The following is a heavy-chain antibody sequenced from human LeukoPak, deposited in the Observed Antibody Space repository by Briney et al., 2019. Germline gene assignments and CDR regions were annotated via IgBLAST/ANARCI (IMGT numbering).Heavy chain of an antibody. Sequence: GGSLRLSCAASGFTFNGHWMTWVRQTPGKGLKWVANINGDGNKKYYVDSVEGRFTISRDNARNSLYLQMNGLRAEDTAMYFCARHIPRGNNYFDSWGQGTLVTVSS. CDR2: INGDGNKK. D-gene: IGHD2-21*01. CDR1: GFTFNGHW. CDR3: ARHIPRGNNYFDS. V-gene: IGHV3-7*01. J-gene: IGHJ4*02.